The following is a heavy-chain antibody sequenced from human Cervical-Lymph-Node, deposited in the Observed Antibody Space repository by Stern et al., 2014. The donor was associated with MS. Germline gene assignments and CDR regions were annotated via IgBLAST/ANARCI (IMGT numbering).Heavy chain of an antibody. CDR1: GGSISSGGYY. CDR2: IYYSGST. Sequence: QLQLQESGPGLVKPSQTLSLTCTVSGGSISSGGYYWSWIRQHPGKGLEWIGYIYYSGSTYYNPSLKSRVTISVDTSKNQFSRKLSSVTAADTAVYYCARSSVGAAPFDYWGQGTLVTVSS. J-gene: IGHJ4*02. D-gene: IGHD2-15*01. V-gene: IGHV4-31*03. CDR3: ARSSVGAAPFDY.